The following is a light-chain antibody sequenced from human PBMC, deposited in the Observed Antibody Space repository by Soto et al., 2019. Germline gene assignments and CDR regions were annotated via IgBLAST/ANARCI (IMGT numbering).Light chain of an antibody. CDR3: QQYTNWPIT. Sequence: EVVMTQSPATLSVSPGESATLSCRASQTVGKNYLAWYQQKPGQAPRLLIYGISARATGIPARFSGSGSGTEFTLTINSLQSEEFAVYYCQQYTNWPITFGEGTRLEIK. J-gene: IGKJ5*01. CDR1: QTVGKN. CDR2: GIS. V-gene: IGKV3-15*01.